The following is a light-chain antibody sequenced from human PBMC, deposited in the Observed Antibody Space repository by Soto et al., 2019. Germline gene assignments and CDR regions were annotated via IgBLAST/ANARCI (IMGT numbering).Light chain of an antibody. CDR3: HQRGNGPPWT. V-gene: IGKV3D-20*02. CDR1: ESVSSH. J-gene: IGKJ1*01. CDR2: GTA. Sequence: EIVLTQSPGTLSLSPGERATLSCRASESVSSHYIGWYQQRPGRAPRLLIYGTASRAPDIPDRFSGSGSTTDFTLTISSLEPEDFAVYYCHQRGNGPPWTFGQGTKVEIK.